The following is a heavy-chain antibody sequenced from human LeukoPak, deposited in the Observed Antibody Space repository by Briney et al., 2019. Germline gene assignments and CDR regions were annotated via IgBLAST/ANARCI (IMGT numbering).Heavy chain of an antibody. J-gene: IGHJ4*02. CDR2: ISGSGGST. CDR3: TKARSASSSSCYNY. Sequence: GGSLRLSCAASGFTFSSYAMSWVRQAPGKGLEWVSAISGSGGSTYYADSVKGRFTISRDNSKNTLELQMDSLRAEDTAVYYCTKARSASSSSCYNYWGQGILVTVSS. D-gene: IGHD2-2*02. V-gene: IGHV3-23*01. CDR1: GFTFSSYA.